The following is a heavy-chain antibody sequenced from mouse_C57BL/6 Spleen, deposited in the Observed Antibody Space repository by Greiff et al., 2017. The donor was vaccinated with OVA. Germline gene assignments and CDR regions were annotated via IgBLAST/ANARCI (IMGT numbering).Heavy chain of an antibody. CDR1: GYTFTSYW. V-gene: IGHV1-69*01. CDR3: ARKGTGDYFDY. CDR2: IAPSDSYT. D-gene: IGHD4-1*01. Sequence: VQLQESGAELVMPGASVTLSCKASGYTFTSYWMHWVKQRPGQGLEWIGEIAPSDSYTNYNQKFKGKSTLTVDKSSSTAYMQLSSLTSEDSAVDYCARKGTGDYFDYWGQGTTLTVSS. J-gene: IGHJ2*01.